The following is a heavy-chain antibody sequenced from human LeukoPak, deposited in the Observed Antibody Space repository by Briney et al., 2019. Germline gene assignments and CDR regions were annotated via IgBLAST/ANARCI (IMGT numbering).Heavy chain of an antibody. CDR3: TKDAGYASDY. V-gene: IGHV3-74*01. Sequence: GGSLRLSCAASGFSFSTTWMHWVRQAPGKGLEWVALIYSDSSRTTYADSVKGRFTISRDNAKNTVYLQMSSLRVEDTAVYYCTKDAGYASDYWGQGILVPVSS. CDR1: GFSFSTTW. J-gene: IGHJ4*02. CDR2: IYSDSSRT. D-gene: IGHD2-15*01.